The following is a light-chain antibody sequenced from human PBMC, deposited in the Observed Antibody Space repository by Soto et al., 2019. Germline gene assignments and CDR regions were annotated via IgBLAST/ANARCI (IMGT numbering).Light chain of an antibody. CDR1: QSVDIS. CDR2: GAS. Sequence: EIVMTQSPATLSVSPGETATLSCRASQSVDISLAWYQQKPGQAPRLLIYGASSRATGIPDRFSGSGSGTDFTLTISRLEPEDFAVYYCQQYGSSPITFGQGTRLEIK. V-gene: IGKV3-20*01. CDR3: QQYGSSPIT. J-gene: IGKJ5*01.